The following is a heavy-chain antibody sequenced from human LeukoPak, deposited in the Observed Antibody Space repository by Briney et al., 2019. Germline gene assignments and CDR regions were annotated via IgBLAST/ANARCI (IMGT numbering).Heavy chain of an antibody. V-gene: IGHV3-73*01. Sequence: PGGSLRLSCAASGFTFSGSAMHWVRQASGKGLEWVGRIRSKANSYATAYAASVKGRFTISRDDSKNTAYLQMNSLRAEDTALYYCTRSPEGRPIDYWSQGTLVTVSS. CDR3: TRSPEGRPIDY. D-gene: IGHD3-10*01. J-gene: IGHJ4*02. CDR1: GFTFSGSA. CDR2: IRSKANSYAT.